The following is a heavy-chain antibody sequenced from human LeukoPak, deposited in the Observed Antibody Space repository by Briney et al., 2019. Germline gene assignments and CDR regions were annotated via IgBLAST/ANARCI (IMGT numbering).Heavy chain of an antibody. Sequence: SETLSLTCTVSGGSISSYYWSWIRQPPGKGLEWTGYIYYSGSTNYNPSLKSRVTISVDTSKNQFSLKLSSVTAADTAVYYCARGRYYGSGSYYNDWGQGTLVTVSS. D-gene: IGHD3-10*01. CDR3: ARGRYYGSGSYYND. J-gene: IGHJ4*02. V-gene: IGHV4-59*01. CDR1: GGSISSYY. CDR2: IYYSGST.